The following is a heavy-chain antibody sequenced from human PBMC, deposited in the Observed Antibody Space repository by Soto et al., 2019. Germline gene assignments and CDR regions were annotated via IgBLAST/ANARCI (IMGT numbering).Heavy chain of an antibody. V-gene: IGHV3-7*02. Sequence: EMQLVESGGALVQPGGSLRLSCAASGFTFSSSWMAWVRQAPGKGLEWVANINPEGSAEYYVDSVKGRFTISRDNAKNSLYLQMNSLRLEDTALCYCARHGVWCFDFWGQGTLVSISS. CDR1: GFTFSSSW. CDR3: ARHGVWCFDF. D-gene: IGHD2-8*02. CDR2: INPEGSAE. J-gene: IGHJ4*02.